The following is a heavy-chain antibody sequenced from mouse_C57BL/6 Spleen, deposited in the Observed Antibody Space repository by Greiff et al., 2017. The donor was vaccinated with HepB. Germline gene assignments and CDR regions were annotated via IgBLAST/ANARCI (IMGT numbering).Heavy chain of an antibody. CDR1: GFTFSDYG. CDR2: ISSGSSTI. Sequence: EVMLVESGGGLVKPGGSLKLSCAASGFTFSDYGMHWVRQAPEKGLEWVAYISSGSSTIYYADTVKGRFTISRDNAKNTLFLQMTSLRSEDTAMYYCARPDYSNYDWYFDVWGTGTTVTVSS. V-gene: IGHV5-17*01. CDR3: ARPDYSNYDWYFDV. J-gene: IGHJ1*03. D-gene: IGHD2-5*01.